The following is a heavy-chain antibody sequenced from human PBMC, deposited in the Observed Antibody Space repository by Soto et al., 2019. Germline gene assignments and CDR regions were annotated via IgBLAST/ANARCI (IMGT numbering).Heavy chain of an antibody. J-gene: IGHJ4*02. CDR1: GVSFSGYY. CDR3: ARRGFMGATTIDY. D-gene: IGHD1-26*01. V-gene: IGHV4-59*08. CDR2: IYYSGST. Sequence: SETLSLTCAVYGVSFSGYYWTWIRQPPGTGLEWIGYIYYSGSTNYNPSLKSRVTISVDTSKNQFSLKLSSVTAADTAVYYCARRGFMGATTIDYWGQGTLVTVSS.